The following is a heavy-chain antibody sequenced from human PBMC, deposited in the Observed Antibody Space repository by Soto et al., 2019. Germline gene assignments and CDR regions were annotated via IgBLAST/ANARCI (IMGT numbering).Heavy chain of an antibody. Sequence: QVVQSGAEVRKPGASVKVSCKASGYSFTTYYIHWFRQAPGQGLEWMAIINPNGGTTKYAQKYHGSFSWTRDMSARTVYMEVSSLRSDDTAAYYCAVFCGSGGCSPGPWNWGRGPMVPFSS. V-gene: IGHV1-46*03. J-gene: IGHJ3*01. CDR2: INPNGGTT. CDR3: AVFCGSGGCSPGPWN. D-gene: IGHD2-15*01. CDR1: GYSFTTYY.